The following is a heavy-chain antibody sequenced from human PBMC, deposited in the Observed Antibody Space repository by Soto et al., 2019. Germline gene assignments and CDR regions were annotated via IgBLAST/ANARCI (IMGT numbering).Heavy chain of an antibody. Sequence: GESLKISCKGSGYSFTSYWISWVRQMPGKGLEWMGRIDPSDSYTNYSPSFQGHVTISADKSISTAYLQWSSLKASDTAMYYCATSYCGGDCYSEGTDNYYYGMDVWGQGTTVTV. V-gene: IGHV5-10-1*01. CDR3: ATSYCGGDCYSEGTDNYYYGMDV. D-gene: IGHD2-21*02. CDR2: IDPSDSYT. J-gene: IGHJ6*02. CDR1: GYSFTSYW.